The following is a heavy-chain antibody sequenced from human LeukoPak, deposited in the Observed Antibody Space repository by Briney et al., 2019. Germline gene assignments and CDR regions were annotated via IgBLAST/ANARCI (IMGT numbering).Heavy chain of an antibody. D-gene: IGHD6-25*01. CDR1: GFTFSSYA. CDR3: ARDSISIAALDY. CDR2: IIPILGIA. J-gene: IGHJ4*02. V-gene: IGHV1-69*04. Sequence: PGGSLRLSCAASGFTFSSYAISWVRQAPGQGLEWMGRIIPILGIANYAQKFQGRVTITADKSTSTAYMELSSLRSEDTAVYYCARDSISIAALDYWGQGTLVTVSS.